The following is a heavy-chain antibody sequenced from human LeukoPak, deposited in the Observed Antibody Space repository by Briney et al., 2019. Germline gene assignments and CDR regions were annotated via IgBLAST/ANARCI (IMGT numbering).Heavy chain of an antibody. Sequence: PGESLRLSCAASGFTFSGSSMNWVRQAPGKGLEWVSSISSGSSYIYYSDSVKGRFTISRDNAKNSLYLQMNSLRAEDTAVYYCARTRDGFSYYYGMDVWGQGTTVTVSS. CDR3: ARTRDGFSYYYGMDV. CDR2: ISSGSSYI. CDR1: GFTFSGSS. J-gene: IGHJ6*02. D-gene: IGHD5-24*01. V-gene: IGHV3-21*01.